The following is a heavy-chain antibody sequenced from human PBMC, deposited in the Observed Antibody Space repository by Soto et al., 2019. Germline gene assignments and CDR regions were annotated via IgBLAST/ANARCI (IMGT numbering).Heavy chain of an antibody. Sequence: EVQLLESGGGLIQPGGSLRLSCAASGLTFSRYAMNWVRQAPGKGLEWVSVISGSGGTRYYADSVKGRFTISRDNSKGILYLQMNSLRADETAVYYCAKDPYPVVVVPAANGMDVWGQGTTVTVSS. CDR1: GLTFSRYA. V-gene: IGHV3-23*01. CDR3: AKDPYPVVVVPAANGMDV. D-gene: IGHD2-2*01. CDR2: ISGSGGTR. J-gene: IGHJ6*02.